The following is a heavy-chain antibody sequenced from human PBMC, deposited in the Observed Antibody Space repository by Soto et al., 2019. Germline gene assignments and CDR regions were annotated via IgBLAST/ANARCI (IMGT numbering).Heavy chain of an antibody. CDR1: GYSFSSYH. CDR2: INPNGGST. J-gene: IGHJ4*02. V-gene: IGHV1-46*01. CDR3: ARAGGWELGIGY. Sequence: QVHLAQSGAEVKKPGASVKISCKASGYSFSSYHMYWVRQAPGQGLEWMGKINPNGGSTNYAQKFKARVTITSDTSTRTFYRERSSLRSEDTAVYYWARAGGWELGIGYWGQGPLFTFSS. D-gene: IGHD1-26*01.